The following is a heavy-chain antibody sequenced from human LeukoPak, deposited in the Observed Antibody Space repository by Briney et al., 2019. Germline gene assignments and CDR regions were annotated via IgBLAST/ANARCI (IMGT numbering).Heavy chain of an antibody. Sequence: PSETLSLTCTVSGGSISSYYWTWIRQPPGKGLEWIGYIYYSGSTNYNPSLKSRVTISVDTSKNQFSLKLSSVTAADTAVYYCARQGRGYGGNSDYWGQGTLVTVSS. D-gene: IGHD4-23*01. J-gene: IGHJ4*02. CDR1: GGSISSYY. CDR2: IYYSGST. V-gene: IGHV4-59*08. CDR3: ARQGRGYGGNSDY.